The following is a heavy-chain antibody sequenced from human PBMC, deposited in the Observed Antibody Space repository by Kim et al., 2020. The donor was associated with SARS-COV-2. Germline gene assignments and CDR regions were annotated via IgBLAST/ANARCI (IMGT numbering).Heavy chain of an antibody. CDR1: GGSISSYY. CDR3: AGYHNVCLQYYANWY. V-gene: IGHV4-59*01. CDR2: ICYSGST. J-gene: IGHJ2*01. Sequence: SATLSLTCTVSGGSISSYYWSWIRQPPGKGLEWIGYICYSGSTNYNPSLKSRVTISVDTSKNQISLTLSSVTAADTAGAYCAGYHNVCLQYYANWY. D-gene: IGHD3-9*01.